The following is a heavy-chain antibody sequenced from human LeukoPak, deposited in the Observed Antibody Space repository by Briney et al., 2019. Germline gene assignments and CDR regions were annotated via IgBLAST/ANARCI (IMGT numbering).Heavy chain of an antibody. CDR2: ISYDGSNT. V-gene: IGHV3-30*18. Sequence: GGSLRLSCAASGFTFSSYGMHWVRQAPGKGLEWVAVISYDGSNTYYADSVKGRFTISRDNSKNMLYLQMNSLRAEDTAVYYCAKPYYYGSRSYMDYWGQGTMVTVSS. J-gene: IGHJ4*02. CDR3: AKPYYYGSRSYMDY. CDR1: GFTFSSYG. D-gene: IGHD3-10*01.